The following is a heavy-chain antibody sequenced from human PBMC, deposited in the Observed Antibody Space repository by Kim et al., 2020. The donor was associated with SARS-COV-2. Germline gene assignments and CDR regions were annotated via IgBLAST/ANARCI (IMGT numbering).Heavy chain of an antibody. J-gene: IGHJ4*02. CDR1: GFTFSSYA. D-gene: IGHD3-10*01. CDR3: AKVGLRGITMVRGVIGHLDN. Sequence: GGSLRLSCAASGFTFSSYAMSWVRQAPGKGLEWVSAISGSGGSTYYADSVKGRFTISRDNSKNTLYLQMNSLRAEDTAVYYCAKVGLRGITMVRGVIGHLDNWGQGTLVTVSS. V-gene: IGHV3-23*01. CDR2: ISGSGGST.